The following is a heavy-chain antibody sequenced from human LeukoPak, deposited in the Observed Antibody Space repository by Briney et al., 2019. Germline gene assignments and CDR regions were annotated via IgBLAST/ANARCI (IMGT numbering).Heavy chain of an antibody. Sequence: SETLSLTCTVSGGSISSSSYYWGWIRQPPGKGLEWIGSIYYSGSTYYNPSLKSRVTISVDTSKNQFSLKLSSVTAADTAVYYCAITARLGYWGQGTLVTVSS. CDR1: GGSISSSSYY. V-gene: IGHV4-39*07. CDR2: IYYSGST. D-gene: IGHD5-18*01. CDR3: AITARLGY. J-gene: IGHJ4*02.